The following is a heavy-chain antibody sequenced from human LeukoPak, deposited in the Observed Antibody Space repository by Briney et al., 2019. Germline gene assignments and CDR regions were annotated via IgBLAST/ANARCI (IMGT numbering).Heavy chain of an antibody. CDR2: INSSGGST. D-gene: IGHD4-17*01. V-gene: IGHV1-46*01. Sequence: ASVKVSCKASGYTFTSYYMHWVRQAPGQWLEWMGIINSSGGSTSYAQKFQGRVTMTRDTSTSTVYMELSSLRSEDTAVYYCARDYGDYLWYFDYWGQGTLVTVSS. J-gene: IGHJ4*02. CDR3: ARDYGDYLWYFDY. CDR1: GYTFTSYY.